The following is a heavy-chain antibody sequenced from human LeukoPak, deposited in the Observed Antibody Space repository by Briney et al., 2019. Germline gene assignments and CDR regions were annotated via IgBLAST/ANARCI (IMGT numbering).Heavy chain of an antibody. CDR3: ARVNKGYSYGYWFDP. J-gene: IGHJ5*02. CDR1: GGSISSYY. Sequence: SETLSLTCTVSGGSISSYYWSWIRQPPGKGLEWIGYIYYSGSTNYNPSLKSRVTISVDTSKYQFSLKLSSVTAADTAVYYCARVNKGYSYGYWFDPWGQGTLVTVSS. D-gene: IGHD5-18*01. V-gene: IGHV4-59*01. CDR2: IYYSGST.